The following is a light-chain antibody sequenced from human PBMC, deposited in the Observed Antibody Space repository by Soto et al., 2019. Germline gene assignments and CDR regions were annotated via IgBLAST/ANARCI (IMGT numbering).Light chain of an antibody. V-gene: IGLV2-23*01. Sequence: QSVLTQPASVSGSPGQSITISCTGTSSDVGSYNLVSWYQQHPGKAPKLMIYEGSKRPSGVSNRFSGSKSGNTASLTISGRQAEDEADYYCCSYAGSSTSHVVFGGGTKLTVL. CDR1: SSDVGSYNL. CDR3: CSYAGSSTSHVV. J-gene: IGLJ2*01. CDR2: EGS.